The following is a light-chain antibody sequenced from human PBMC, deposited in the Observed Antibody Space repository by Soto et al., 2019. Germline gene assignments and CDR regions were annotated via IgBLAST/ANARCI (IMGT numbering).Light chain of an antibody. V-gene: IGKV3-20*01. J-gene: IGKJ1*01. CDR3: QQYGSSPRT. Sequence: EIVLTQSPGTLSLSPGERATLSCRASQSVSSSYLAVYQQKPGQAPRLLIYGASSRATGIPDRFSGSGSGTDFTLTISRLEPEDFAVYYCQQYGSSPRTFGQGTKVEIK. CDR1: QSVSSSY. CDR2: GAS.